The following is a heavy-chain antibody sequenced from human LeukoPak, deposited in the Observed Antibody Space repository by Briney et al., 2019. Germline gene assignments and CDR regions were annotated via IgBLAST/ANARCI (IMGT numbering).Heavy chain of an antibody. V-gene: IGHV1-46*01. CDR2: IYPRDGST. CDR1: GYSFTSNY. Sequence: ASVKVSCKASGYSFTSNYIHWVRQAPGQGLEWMGMIYPRDGSTSYAQKFQGRVTVTRDTSTSTVHMELSGLRSEDTAIYYCARDQEAFDYWGQGTLVTVSS. CDR3: ARDQEAFDY. J-gene: IGHJ4*02.